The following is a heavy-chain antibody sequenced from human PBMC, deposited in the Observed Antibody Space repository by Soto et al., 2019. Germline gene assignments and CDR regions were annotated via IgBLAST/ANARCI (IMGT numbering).Heavy chain of an antibody. J-gene: IGHJ6*02. CDR2: INWNSGRT. Sequence: GSLRLSCAASGFTFDDYVMNWVRQAPGKGLEWVSGINWNSGRTGYADSVKGRFTISRDNAKNSLYLQMNSLRVEDTALYYCARDVVLMVYIGYGMDVWGQGTTVTVSS. CDR1: GFTFDDYV. V-gene: IGHV3-20*04. CDR3: ARDVVLMVYIGYGMDV. D-gene: IGHD2-8*01.